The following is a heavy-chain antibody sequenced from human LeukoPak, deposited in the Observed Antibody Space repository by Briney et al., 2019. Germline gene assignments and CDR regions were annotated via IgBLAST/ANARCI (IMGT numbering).Heavy chain of an antibody. CDR1: GYTFTAYY. CDR3: ARGDSSSWYWGEYYYYMDV. D-gene: IGHD6-13*01. Sequence: ASVKVSCKASGYTFTAYYIHWVRQAPRHGLEWMGWINPNSGGTNYAQKFQGRVTMTRDTSISTAYMELSRLRSDDTAVYYCARGDSSSWYWGEYYYYMDVWGKGTTVTVSS. CDR2: INPNSGGT. J-gene: IGHJ6*03. V-gene: IGHV1-2*02.